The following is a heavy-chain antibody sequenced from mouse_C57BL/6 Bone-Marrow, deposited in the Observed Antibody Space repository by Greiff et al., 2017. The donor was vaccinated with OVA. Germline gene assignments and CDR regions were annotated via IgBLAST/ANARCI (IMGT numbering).Heavy chain of an antibody. J-gene: IGHJ1*03. CDR1: GYTFTSYG. V-gene: IGHV1-58*01. CDR2: IYIGNGYT. Sequence: VQLQQSGAELVRPGSSVKMSCKTSGYTFTSYGINWVKQRPGQGLEWIGYIYIGNGYTEYNEKFKGKATLTSDTSSSTAYMQLSSLTSEDSAIYFGATTVVARGGDWYFDVWGTGTTVTVSS. D-gene: IGHD1-1*01. CDR3: ATTVVARGGDWYFDV.